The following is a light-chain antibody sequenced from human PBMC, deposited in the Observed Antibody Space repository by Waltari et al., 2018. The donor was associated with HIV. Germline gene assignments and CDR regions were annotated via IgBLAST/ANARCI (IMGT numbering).Light chain of an antibody. CDR3: QQDNRIPPT. CDR2: WAT. J-gene: IGKJ4*01. V-gene: IGKV4-1*01. CDR1: RSVLHSSDNGNY. Sequence: DIVMTQSPDSLPVSLGERATINCTSSRSVLHSSDNGNYSAYYQKKPQQPPQLLISWATTREAGVDDRISGSGSATAFTPTITRLQAEDVADYHCQQDNRIPPTFGRGTKVEIK.